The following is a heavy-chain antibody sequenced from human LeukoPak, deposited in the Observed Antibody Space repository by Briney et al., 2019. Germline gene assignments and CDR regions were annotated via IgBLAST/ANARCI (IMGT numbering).Heavy chain of an antibody. J-gene: IGHJ6*03. V-gene: IGHV3-66*01. Sequence: PGGSLRLSCAASGFTVSSNYMSWVRQAPGKGLEWVSVIYSGGSTYYADSVKGRFTISRDNSKNTLYLQMNSLRAEDTAVYYCARGINWGASRHMDVWGKGPRSPSP. CDR3: ARGINWGASRHMDV. CDR1: GFTVSSNY. CDR2: IYSGGST. D-gene: IGHD7-27*01.